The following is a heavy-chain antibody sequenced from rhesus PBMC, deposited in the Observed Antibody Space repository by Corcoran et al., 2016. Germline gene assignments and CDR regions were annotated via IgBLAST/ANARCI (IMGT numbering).Heavy chain of an antibody. D-gene: IGHD2-2*01. CDR3: AREGSGLDS. V-gene: IGHV4-122*02. Sequence: QVQLQESGPGLVKPSETLSLTCAVSGYSISSGYYWNWIRQPPGKGLDWIGYSTDSGSTSYNPSLKSRVTISRYTSKNQFSLKLSSVTAADTAVYYCAREGSGLDSWGQGVVVIVSS. CDR1: GYSISSGYY. CDR2: STDSGST. J-gene: IGHJ6*01.